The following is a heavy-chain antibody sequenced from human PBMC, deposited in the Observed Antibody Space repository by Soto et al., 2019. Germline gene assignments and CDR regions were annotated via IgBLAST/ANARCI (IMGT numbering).Heavy chain of an antibody. Sequence: QVQLVQSGAEVKKPGASVKVSCKASGYTFTSYAMHWVRQAPGQRLEWMGWINAGNGNTKYSQKFQGRVTITRDTSASTAYMELSSLSSEDTAVYYWARNRETSFGVVINGGGDMDVWGKGTTVTVSS. CDR2: INAGNGNT. V-gene: IGHV1-3*01. CDR1: GYTFTSYA. J-gene: IGHJ6*03. D-gene: IGHD3-3*01. CDR3: ARNRETSFGVVINGGGDMDV.